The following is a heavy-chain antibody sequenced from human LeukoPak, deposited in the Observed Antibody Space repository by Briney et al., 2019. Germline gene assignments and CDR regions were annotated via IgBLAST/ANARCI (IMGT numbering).Heavy chain of an antibody. CDR3: ARGGADGDYGDY. D-gene: IGHD4-17*01. CDR2: IYHSGST. Sequence: SETLSLTCTVSDYSISSAYYWGWIRQPPGKGLEWIGSIYHSGSTYYNPSLKSRVTISVDTSNNQFSLNLNSVTAADTAVYYCARGGADGDYGDYWGQGTLVTVSS. V-gene: IGHV4-38-2*02. J-gene: IGHJ4*02. CDR1: DYSISSAYY.